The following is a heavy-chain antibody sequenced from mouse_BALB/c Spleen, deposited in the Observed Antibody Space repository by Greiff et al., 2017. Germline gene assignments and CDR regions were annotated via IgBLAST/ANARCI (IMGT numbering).Heavy chain of an antibody. CDR3: ARDWGNYNFYAMDY. CDR2: IWAGGST. D-gene: IGHD2-1*01. V-gene: IGHV2-9*02. Sequence: VKLMESGPGLVAPSQSLSITCTVSGFSLTSYGVHWVRQPPGKGLEWLGVIWAGGSTNYNSALMSRLSISKDNSKSQVFLKMNSLQTDDTAMYYCARDWGNYNFYAMDYWGQGTSVTVSS. J-gene: IGHJ4*01. CDR1: GFSLTSYG.